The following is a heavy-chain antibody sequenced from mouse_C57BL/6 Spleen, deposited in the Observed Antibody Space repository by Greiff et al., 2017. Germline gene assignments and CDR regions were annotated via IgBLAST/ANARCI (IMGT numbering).Heavy chain of an antibody. V-gene: IGHV1-7*01. CDR2: INPSSGYT. D-gene: IGHD1-1*01. J-gene: IGHJ4*01. CDR3: ARGYYGSSPYAMDY. Sequence: QVQLQQSGAELAKPGASVKLSCKASGYTFTSYWMPWVKQRPGQGLEWIGYINPSSGYTKYNQKFKDKATLTADKSSSTAYLQLSSLTYEDSAVYYCARGYYGSSPYAMDYWGQGTSVTVSS. CDR1: GYTFTSYW.